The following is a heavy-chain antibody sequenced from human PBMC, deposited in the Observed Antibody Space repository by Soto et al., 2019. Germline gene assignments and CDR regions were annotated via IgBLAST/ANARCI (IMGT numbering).Heavy chain of an antibody. CDR1: GFTFSSYG. V-gene: IGHV3-30*18. CDR3: AKDRDSSGWFSGYYYGVDV. CDR2: ISYDGSNK. Sequence: QVQLVESGGGVVQPGRSLRLSCAASGFTFSSYGMHWVRQAPGKELEWVALISYDGSNKYYADSVKGRFTISRDNSKNTLSLQVSSLRPEDTAVYYCAKDRDSSGWFSGYYYGVDVWGQGTTVTVS. J-gene: IGHJ6*02. D-gene: IGHD6-19*01.